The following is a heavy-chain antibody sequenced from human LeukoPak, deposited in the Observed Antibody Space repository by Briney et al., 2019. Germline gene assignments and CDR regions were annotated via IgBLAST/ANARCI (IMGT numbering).Heavy chain of an antibody. CDR2: INWNGGST. J-gene: IGHJ3*02. CDR1: GFTFDDYG. CDR3: AKYYDILTGYYKGAFDI. V-gene: IGHV3-20*04. D-gene: IGHD3-9*01. Sequence: GGSLRLSCAASGFTFDDYGMSWVRQAPGKGLEWVSGINWNGGSTGYADSVKGRFTISRDNAKNTLYLQMNSLRAEDTAVYYCAKYYDILTGYYKGAFDIWGQGTMVTVSS.